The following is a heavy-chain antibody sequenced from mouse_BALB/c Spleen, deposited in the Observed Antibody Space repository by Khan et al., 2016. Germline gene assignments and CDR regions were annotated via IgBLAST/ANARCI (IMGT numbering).Heavy chain of an antibody. CDR3: ARDENYRYDGFAY. V-gene: IGHV2-9*02. Sequence: QVQLKESGPGLVAPSQTLSITCTVSGFSLTHYGVHWVRQPPGKGLEWLGIIWAGGSTNYNSALMSRLSISKDNSKSQVSLKMNSLQTDDTARYYWARDENYRYDGFAYWGQGTLVTVSA. J-gene: IGHJ3*01. CDR2: IWAGGST. CDR1: GFSLTHYG. D-gene: IGHD2-14*01.